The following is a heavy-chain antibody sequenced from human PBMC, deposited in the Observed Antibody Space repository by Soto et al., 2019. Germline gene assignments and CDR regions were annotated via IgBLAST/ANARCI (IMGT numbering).Heavy chain of an antibody. J-gene: IGHJ6*03. CDR3: ASVWFGESDYYYYYMDV. CDR2: ISAYNGNT. Sequence: ASVKVSCKASGYTFTSYGISWVRQAPGQGLEWMGCISAYNGNTNYAQKLQGRVTMTTDTSTSTAYMELRSLRSDDTAVYYCASVWFGESDYYYYYMDVWGKGTTVTVSS. V-gene: IGHV1-18*01. CDR1: GYTFTSYG. D-gene: IGHD3-10*01.